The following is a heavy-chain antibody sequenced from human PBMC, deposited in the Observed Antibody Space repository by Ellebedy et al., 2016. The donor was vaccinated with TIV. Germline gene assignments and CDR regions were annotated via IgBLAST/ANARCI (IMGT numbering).Heavy chain of an antibody. CDR2: VNGPGSET. CDR3: ATGYSTSWYYY. Sequence: GGSLRLXXAASGFTFSHHWMHWVRQAPGKGLEWVSRVNGPGSETGHADSVKGRFTISRDSAKNTLYLQMNSLRAEDTAVYYCATGYSTSWYYYWGQGTLVTVSS. J-gene: IGHJ4*02. D-gene: IGHD6-13*01. V-gene: IGHV3-74*01. CDR1: GFTFSHHW.